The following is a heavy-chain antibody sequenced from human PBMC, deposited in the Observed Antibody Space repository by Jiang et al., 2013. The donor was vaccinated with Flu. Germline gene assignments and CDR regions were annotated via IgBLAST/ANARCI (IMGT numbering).Heavy chain of an antibody. CDR3: AREESYASGSYYGALRY. J-gene: IGHJ4*02. CDR1: GYDFYSNA. CDR2: INTNTGTP. V-gene: IGHV7-4-1*02. D-gene: IGHD3-10*01. Sequence: VQSGSELKKSGAAVRVACKASGYDFYSNAINWVRQAPGQGLEFMGWINTNTGTPTYAQGFTGRFVFSLDTSVSTAYLQISSLKAEDTAVYYCAREESYASGSYYGALRYWGQGTLVTVSS.